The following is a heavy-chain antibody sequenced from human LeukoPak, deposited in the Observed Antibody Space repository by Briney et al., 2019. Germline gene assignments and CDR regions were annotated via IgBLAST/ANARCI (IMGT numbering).Heavy chain of an antibody. CDR3: AKAVVGEDFDY. D-gene: IGHD1-26*01. CDR1: GFTFSSYA. CDR2: ISGSGGST. J-gene: IGHJ4*02. Sequence: GGSLRLSCAASGFTFSSYAMSWVRQAPGKGLEWVSAISGSGGSTYYAASVKGRFTISRHNSKNTLYLQMNSLRAEDTAVYYCAKAVVGEDFDYWGQGTLVTVSS. V-gene: IGHV3-23*01.